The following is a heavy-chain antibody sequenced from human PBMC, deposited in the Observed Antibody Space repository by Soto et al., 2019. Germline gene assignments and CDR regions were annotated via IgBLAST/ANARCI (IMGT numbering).Heavy chain of an antibody. CDR3: ARRPLLESHFDY. CDR2: VNGGNGNT. Sequence: QVQLVQSGAEEKKPGASVKVSCKASGYTFSTCIIHWVRQASGQRFEWMGWVNGGNGNTQNSQKFQGRLAITNDTSATTAYMELSSLTSEDTAVYYCARRPLLESHFDYWGQGTLVTVS. V-gene: IGHV1-3*05. J-gene: IGHJ4*02. CDR1: GYTFSTCI.